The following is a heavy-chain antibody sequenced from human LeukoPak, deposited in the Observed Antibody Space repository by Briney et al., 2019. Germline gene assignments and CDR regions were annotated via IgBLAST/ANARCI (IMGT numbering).Heavy chain of an antibody. CDR1: GFTFSNYA. Sequence: GGSLRLSCSASGFTFSNYAMHWVRQAPGKGLEYVSAISSNGDSTYYADSVKDRFTISRDNSKNTLYLQLSSLRAEDTAVYYCVRHDYADYAPFDYWGQGTLVTVSS. D-gene: IGHD4-17*01. CDR3: VRHDYADYAPFDY. J-gene: IGHJ4*02. CDR2: ISSNGDST. V-gene: IGHV3-64D*06.